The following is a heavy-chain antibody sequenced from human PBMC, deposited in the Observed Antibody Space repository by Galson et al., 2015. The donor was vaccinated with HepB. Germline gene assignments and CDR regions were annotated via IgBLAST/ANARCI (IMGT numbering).Heavy chain of an antibody. J-gene: IGHJ4*02. CDR3: ARGRSGSYGWGFDC. V-gene: IGHV3-53*01. CDR2: IYSGGST. D-gene: IGHD3-10*01. Sequence: LRLSCAASGFTVSSNHMSWVRQAPGKGLEWVSVIYSGGSTYYADSVKGRFTISRDNSNNTLSLQMNSLRVEDTAVYYCARGRSGSYGWGFDCWGRGTLVTVSS. CDR1: GFTVSSNH.